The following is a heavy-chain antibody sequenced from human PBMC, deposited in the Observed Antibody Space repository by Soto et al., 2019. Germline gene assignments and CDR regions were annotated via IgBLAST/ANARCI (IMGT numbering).Heavy chain of an antibody. CDR3: ARDQVSSSWYGYYYYYGMDV. V-gene: IGHV6-1*01. CDR2: TYYRSKWYN. J-gene: IGHJ6*02. CDR1: GDSVSSNSAA. D-gene: IGHD6-13*01. Sequence: SQTLSLTCAISGDSVSSNSAAWNWIRQSPSRGLEWLGRTYYRSKWYNDYAVSVKSRITINPDTSKNQFSLQPNSVTPEDTAVYYCARDQVSSSWYGYYYYYGMDVWGQGTTVTVSS.